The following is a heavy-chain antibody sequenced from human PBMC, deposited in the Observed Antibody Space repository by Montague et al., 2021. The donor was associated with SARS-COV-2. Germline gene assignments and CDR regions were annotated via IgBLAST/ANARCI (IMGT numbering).Heavy chain of an antibody. D-gene: IGHD3-16*01. CDR3: ARAQVTKFAVLMMLPAPGAIDI. Sequence: SETLSLTCAVYGGSLSDYYWTWIRQPPGKGLEWIGEINHRGSTNYNPSLKSRVTLSVDTSKSQISLKLTSVTAADTAQYYCARAQVTKFAVLMMLPAPGAIDIWGQGTAVTVSS. V-gene: IGHV4-34*01. J-gene: IGHJ3*02. CDR2: INHRGST. CDR1: GGSLSDYY.